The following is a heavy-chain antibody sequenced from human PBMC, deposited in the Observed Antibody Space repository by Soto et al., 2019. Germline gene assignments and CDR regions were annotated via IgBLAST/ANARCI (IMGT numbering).Heavy chain of an antibody. D-gene: IGHD6-13*01. Sequence: PSETLSLTCAVSCGSISSGGYSWSWIRQPPGKGLEWIGYIYHSGSTYYNPSLKSRVTISVDRSKNQFSLKLSSVTAADTAVYYCARSPHIAAAHSPYNWFDPWGQGTLVTVSS. CDR3: ARSPHIAAAHSPYNWFDP. CDR2: IYHSGST. V-gene: IGHV4-30-2*01. J-gene: IGHJ5*02. CDR1: CGSISSGGYS.